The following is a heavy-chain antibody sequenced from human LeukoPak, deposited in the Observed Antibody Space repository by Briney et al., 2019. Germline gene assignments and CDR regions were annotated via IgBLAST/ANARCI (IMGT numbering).Heavy chain of an antibody. CDR3: ASFHCGSDCYDY. Sequence: SETLSLTCAVSGYSISSGYYWGWIRQPPGKGLEWIGSIYHSGSTYYNPSLKSRVTISVDTSKNQFSLKLSSVTAAATAVYYCASFHCGSDCYDYWGQGTLVTVSS. D-gene: IGHD2-21*01. CDR1: GYSISSGYY. CDR2: IYHSGST. J-gene: IGHJ4*02. V-gene: IGHV4-38-2*01.